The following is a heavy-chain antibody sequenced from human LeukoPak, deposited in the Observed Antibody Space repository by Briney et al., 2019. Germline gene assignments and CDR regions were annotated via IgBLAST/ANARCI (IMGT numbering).Heavy chain of an antibody. CDR2: MYSSGST. J-gene: IGHJ3*02. D-gene: IGHD3-22*01. CDR3: ERYSMIVRGTYAFDI. Sequence: SETLSLTCNVSGGSISSHYWSWLRQPAGKGLEWIGRMYSSGSTNYNPSIKSRVTMSVDTSKNQFSLKLNSVTAADTAVYFCERYSMIVRGTYAFDIWGQGTMVTVSS. V-gene: IGHV4-4*07. CDR1: GGSISSHY.